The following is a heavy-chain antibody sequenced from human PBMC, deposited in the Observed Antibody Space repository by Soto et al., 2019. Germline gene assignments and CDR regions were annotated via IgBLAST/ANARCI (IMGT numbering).Heavy chain of an antibody. CDR1: GADINTYS. D-gene: IGHD6-19*01. CDR3: ARDREAGYNFYYGMDV. Sequence: SETLSLTCSVSGADINTYSWTWVRQPAGKGLEWIGRIYTSASINYNPSLKGRVTLSVDTSTNQVSLRLASVTAADTAIYYCARDREAGYNFYYGMDVWGQGTTVTVSS. J-gene: IGHJ6*02. CDR2: IYTSASI. V-gene: IGHV4-4*07.